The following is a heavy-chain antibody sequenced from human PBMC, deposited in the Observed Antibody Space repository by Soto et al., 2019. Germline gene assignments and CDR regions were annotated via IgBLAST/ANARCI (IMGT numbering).Heavy chain of an antibody. V-gene: IGHV1-69*06. J-gene: IGHJ3*02. Sequence: PEKAPCNDPGVTHVSYAISLLRHAPGEGLEWMGGIIPIFGTANYAQKFQGRVTITADKSTSTAYMELSSLRSEDTAVYYCARDSGYSSSVGAFDIWRQGSMDTVSS. CDR2: IIPIFGTA. CDR3: ARDSGYSSSVGAFDI. CDR1: GVTHVSYA. D-gene: IGHD6-19*01.